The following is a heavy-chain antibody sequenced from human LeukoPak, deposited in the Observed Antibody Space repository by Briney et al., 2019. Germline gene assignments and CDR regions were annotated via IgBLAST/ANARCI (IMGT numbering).Heavy chain of an antibody. Sequence: SETLSLTCTVSGYSISSNYYWGWIRPPPGKGREWIGRIYHSGYTYYNPSLKSRVTISLDTSKNQFSLKLSSVTAADTALYYCARGHLWFGELSQWGQGTLVTVSS. D-gene: IGHD3-10*01. V-gene: IGHV4-38-2*02. CDR3: ARGHLWFGELSQ. CDR2: IYHSGYT. J-gene: IGHJ4*02. CDR1: GYSISSNYY.